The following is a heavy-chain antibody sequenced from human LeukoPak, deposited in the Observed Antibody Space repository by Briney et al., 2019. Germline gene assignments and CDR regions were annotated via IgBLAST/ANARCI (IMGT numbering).Heavy chain of an antibody. D-gene: IGHD3-9*01. V-gene: IGHV3-21*01. CDR3: ARDPLRYLRVGHYDY. Sequence: GGSLRLSCAVPGFTFSTSAMNWVRQVPGKGLEWVSSIDYDSSHIYYAASVRGRFTISRDNARNSVYLQMNSLRVEDTAVYYCARDPLRYLRVGHYDYWGQGTLVAVSS. CDR2: IDYDSSHI. J-gene: IGHJ4*02. CDR1: GFTFSTSA.